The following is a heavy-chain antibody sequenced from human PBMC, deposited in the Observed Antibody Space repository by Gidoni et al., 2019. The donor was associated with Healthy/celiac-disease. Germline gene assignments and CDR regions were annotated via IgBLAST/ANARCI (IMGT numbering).Heavy chain of an antibody. V-gene: IGHV3-13*01. J-gene: IGHJ6*03. D-gene: IGHD3-9*01. CDR3: ARGSSVPPLTGPPYMDV. CDR1: GFTFTSYD. Sequence: EVQLVEAGAGLVQPVASPTPSSAASGFTFTSYDMHWVRQATGKGLEWVSAIGTAGDTYYPGSVKGRFTISRENAKNSLYLQMNSLRAGDTAVYYCARGSSVPPLTGPPYMDVWGKGTTVTVSS. CDR2: IGTAGDT.